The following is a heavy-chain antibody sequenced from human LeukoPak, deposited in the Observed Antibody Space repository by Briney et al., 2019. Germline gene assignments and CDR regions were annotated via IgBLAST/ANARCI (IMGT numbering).Heavy chain of an antibody. V-gene: IGHV1-46*01. J-gene: IGHJ3*02. Sequence: GTSVMVSCKASGYTFTAYYVHWVRQAPGQGLEWMGIIDPSSGGSTSAQKFQVRVTMTRDMSTSTVYMELSSLTSEDTAVYYCARPRYTNSQDAFDIWGQGTMVTVSS. CDR3: ARPRYTNSQDAFDI. CDR2: IDPSSGGS. D-gene: IGHD3-9*01. CDR1: GYTFTAYY.